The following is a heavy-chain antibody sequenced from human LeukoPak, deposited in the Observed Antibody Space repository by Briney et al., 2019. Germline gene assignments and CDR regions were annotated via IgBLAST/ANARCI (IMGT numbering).Heavy chain of an antibody. CDR3: VRDSSIAAAGTDYIDY. V-gene: IGHV3-30*04. CDR1: GFTFSSYA. D-gene: IGHD6-13*01. CDR2: ISYDGSNK. J-gene: IGHJ4*02. Sequence: PGGSLRLSCAASGFTFSSYAMHWVRQAPGRGLEWVAVISYDGSNKYYADSVKGRFTISRDNSKNTLYQQMNSLRAEDTAVYYCVRDSSIAAAGTDYIDYWGQGTLVTLP.